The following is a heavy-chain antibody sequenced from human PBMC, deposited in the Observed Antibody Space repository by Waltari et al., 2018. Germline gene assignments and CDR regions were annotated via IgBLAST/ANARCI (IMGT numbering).Heavy chain of an antibody. J-gene: IGHJ4*02. CDR3: AHATTHYSGYFDY. D-gene: IGHD4-4*01. V-gene: IGHV2-5*01. CDR1: GLSPRTSGRG. Sequence: QITLKEPGPTPLKPTQTPTLTRTLPGLSPRTSGRGVGWIRQPPGKALELLALIYWNDDKWYNPSLMNRLTITKDTSKNQVVLTMTNMDPVDTATFYCAHATTHYSGYFDYWGQGTLVTVSS. CDR2: IYWNDDK.